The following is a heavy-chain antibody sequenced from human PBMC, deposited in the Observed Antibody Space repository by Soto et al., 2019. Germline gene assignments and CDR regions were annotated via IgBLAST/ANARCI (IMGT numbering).Heavy chain of an antibody. Sequence: PSVTLSLTCAVYGGSFSGYYWSWIRQPPGKGLEWIGEINHSGSTNYNPSLKSRVTISVDTSKNQFSLKLSSVTAADTAVYYCASFMLAYCGGDCYSGFDYWGQGTLVTVSS. CDR2: INHSGST. CDR1: GGSFSGYY. V-gene: IGHV4-34*01. CDR3: ASFMLAYCGGDCYSGFDY. J-gene: IGHJ4*02. D-gene: IGHD2-21*01.